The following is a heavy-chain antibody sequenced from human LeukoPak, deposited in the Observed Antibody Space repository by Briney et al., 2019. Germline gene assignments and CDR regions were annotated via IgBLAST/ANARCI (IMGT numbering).Heavy chain of an antibody. CDR1: GFTFSTYA. J-gene: IGHJ4*02. D-gene: IGHD6-13*01. CDR2: ISGSGGST. Sequence: GGSLRLSCAASGFTFSTYAMTWVRGAPGKGLEWVSAISGSGGSTYYADSVRGRFTISRDNSKNTLYLQMNSLRAEDTAVYYCAKNMWIAPAGSIFDYWGQGALVTVSS. CDR3: AKNMWIAPAGSIFDY. V-gene: IGHV3-23*01.